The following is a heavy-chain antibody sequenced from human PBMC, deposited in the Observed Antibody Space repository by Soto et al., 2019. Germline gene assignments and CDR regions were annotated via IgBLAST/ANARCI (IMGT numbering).Heavy chain of an antibody. CDR3: ARAPLPRYYYDSSGYLVY. CDR2: MNPNSGNT. D-gene: IGHD3-22*01. V-gene: IGHV1-8*01. J-gene: IGHJ4*02. Sequence: ASVKVSCKASGYTFTSYDINWVRQATGQGLEWMGWMNPNSGNTGYAQKFQGRVTMTRNTSISTAYMELISLGSEDTAVYYCARAPLPRYYYDSSGYLVYWGQGALVTVSS. CDR1: GYTFTSYD.